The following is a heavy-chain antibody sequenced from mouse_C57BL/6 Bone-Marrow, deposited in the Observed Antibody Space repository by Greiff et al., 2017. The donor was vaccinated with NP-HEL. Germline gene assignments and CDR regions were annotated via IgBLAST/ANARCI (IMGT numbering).Heavy chain of an antibody. Sequence: VQLQQPGPELVKPGASVKLSCKASGYTFTSYDINWVKQRPGQGLEWIGWIYPSDGSTKYNEKFKGKATLTVDTSSSTAYMELRSLTSEDSAVYFCARFSRGYFYAMDYWGQGTAVTVSA. D-gene: IGHD3-1*01. CDR2: IYPSDGST. CDR3: ARFSRGYFYAMDY. J-gene: IGHJ4*01. V-gene: IGHV1-85*01. CDR1: GYTFTSYD.